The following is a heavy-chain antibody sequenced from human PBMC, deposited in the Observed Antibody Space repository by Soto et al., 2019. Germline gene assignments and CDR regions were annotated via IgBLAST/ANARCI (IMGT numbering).Heavy chain of an antibody. J-gene: IGHJ4*02. D-gene: IGHD4-17*01. CDR2: ISSNGGST. CDR3: VKDSGDYGHAY. CDR1: GFTFSSYA. Sequence: GGSLRLSCSASGFTFSSYAMHWVRQAPGKGLEYVSVISSNGGSTYYADSVKGRFTISRDNSKNTLYLQMSSLRAEDTAVYYCVKDSGDYGHAYWGQGTLVTVSS. V-gene: IGHV3-64D*08.